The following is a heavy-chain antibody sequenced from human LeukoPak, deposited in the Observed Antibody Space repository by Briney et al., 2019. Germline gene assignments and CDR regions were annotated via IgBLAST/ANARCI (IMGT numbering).Heavy chain of an antibody. Sequence: PSETLSLTCTVSGGSISSYYRSWIRQPPGKGLEWIGYIYSSGSTNYNPSLKSRVTISVDTSKNQFSLKLSSVTAADTAVYYCASRSSIWSGYQDTLYYFDSWGQGTLVTVSS. CDR2: IYSSGST. CDR3: ASRSSIWSGYQDTLYYFDS. V-gene: IGHV4-59*01. D-gene: IGHD3-3*01. CDR1: GGSISSYY. J-gene: IGHJ4*02.